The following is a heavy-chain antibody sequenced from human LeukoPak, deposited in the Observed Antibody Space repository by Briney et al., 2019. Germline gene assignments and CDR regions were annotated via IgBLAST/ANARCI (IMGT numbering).Heavy chain of an antibody. D-gene: IGHD3-22*01. CDR3: ARGASYYDSSGYGDFDY. CDR1: GGSISSYY. CDR2: IYTSGST. Sequence: SETLSLTCTVSGGSISSYYWSWIRQPAGKGLEWIGRIYTSGSTNYNPSLKSRVTMSVDTSKSQFSLKLSSVTAADTAVYYCARGASYYDSSGYGDFDYWGQGTLVTVSS. V-gene: IGHV4-4*07. J-gene: IGHJ4*02.